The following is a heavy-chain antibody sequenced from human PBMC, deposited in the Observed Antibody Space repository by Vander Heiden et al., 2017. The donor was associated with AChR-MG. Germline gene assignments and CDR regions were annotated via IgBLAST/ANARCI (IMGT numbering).Heavy chain of an antibody. CDR3: AKRRSGSYTAFDY. Sequence: QVQLVESGGGVVQPGGSLRLSCAASGFTFSSYGMHWVHQAPGKGLEWVAFIRYDGSNKYYADSVKGRFTISRDNSKNTLYLQMNSLRAEDTAVYYCAKRRSGSYTAFDYWGQGTLVTVSS. CDR1: GFTFSSYG. D-gene: IGHD1-26*01. V-gene: IGHV3-30*02. CDR2: IRYDGSNK. J-gene: IGHJ4*02.